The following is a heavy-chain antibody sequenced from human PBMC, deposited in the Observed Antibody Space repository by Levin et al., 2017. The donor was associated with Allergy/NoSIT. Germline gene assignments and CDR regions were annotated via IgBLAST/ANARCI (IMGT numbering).Heavy chain of an antibody. V-gene: IGHV3-74*01. J-gene: IGHJ4*02. CDR3: ARGGCSATSCLDS. Sequence: PGGSLRLSCAASGFIFSTYWMHWVRQAPGKGLVWVSHINSDGGNTNYADSVKGRFTISRDNAKSTLYLQMDSLRAEDTAVYYCARGGCSATSCLDSWGQGTLVTVSS. D-gene: IGHD2-2*01. CDR1: GFIFSTYW. CDR2: INSDGGNT.